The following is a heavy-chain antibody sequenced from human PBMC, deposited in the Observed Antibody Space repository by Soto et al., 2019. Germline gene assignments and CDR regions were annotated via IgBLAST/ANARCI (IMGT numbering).Heavy chain of an antibody. Sequence: GGSLRLSXAASGLTFNRYWIHWVRHAPGRGLAWVSHINTDGSNTNYADSVKGRFTISRDNAKSTLFLQMNSLRDEDTAVYYCAREFCSGRNCYTYYFDPWGQGIPVTVSS. CDR2: INTDGSNT. J-gene: IGHJ5*02. D-gene: IGHD2-15*01. CDR3: AREFCSGRNCYTYYFDP. V-gene: IGHV3-74*01. CDR1: GLTFNRYW.